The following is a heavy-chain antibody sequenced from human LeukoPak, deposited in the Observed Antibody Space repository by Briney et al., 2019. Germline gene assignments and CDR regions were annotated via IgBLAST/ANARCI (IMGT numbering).Heavy chain of an antibody. CDR1: GYTFTDYF. CDR2: INPNIGDA. D-gene: IGHD1-26*01. J-gene: IGHJ5*02. Sequence: ASVKVSCKASGYTFTDYFIHWVRQAPGQGLEWMGWINPNIGDASYAQKFQDRVTMTRDTSISTAYMELSRLRSDDTAVYYCARDSGSYLGWFDPWGQGTLVTVSS. V-gene: IGHV1-2*02. CDR3: ARDSGSYLGWFDP.